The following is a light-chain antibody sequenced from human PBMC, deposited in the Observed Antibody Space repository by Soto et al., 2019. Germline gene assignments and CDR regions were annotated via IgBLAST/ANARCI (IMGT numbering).Light chain of an antibody. CDR3: QQYNNWPPWT. J-gene: IGKJ1*01. CDR1: QSVSSN. Sequence: IVLTQSPGTLSLFPGERATLSCRASQSVSSNLAWYQQKPGQAPRLLIYGASTRATGIPARFSGSGSGTEFTLTISSLQSEDFAVYYCQQYNNWPPWTFGQGTKVDIK. V-gene: IGKV3-15*01. CDR2: GAS.